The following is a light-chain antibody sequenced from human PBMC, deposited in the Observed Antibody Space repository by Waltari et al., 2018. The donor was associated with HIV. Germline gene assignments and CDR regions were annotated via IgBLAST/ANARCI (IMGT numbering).Light chain of an antibody. CDR2: EVS. V-gene: IGLV2-14*01. CDR1: SSDVGCYNY. CDR3: SSYTSSSTLAV. J-gene: IGLJ2*01. Sequence: QSALTQPASVSGSPGQAITISCTATSSDVGCYNYVSWYQPHPGKAPQLLIYEVSKRPSGVSNRFSGSKSGNTPSLIISGLQAEDEADYYCSSYTSSSTLAVFGGGTKLTVL.